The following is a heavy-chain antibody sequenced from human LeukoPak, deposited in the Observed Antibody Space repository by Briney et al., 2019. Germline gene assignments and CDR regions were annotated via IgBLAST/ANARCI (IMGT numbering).Heavy chain of an antibody. Sequence: PTETLSPTCTVSGALLSPYFCGTMRQTPAKGAGRVGDISYTGSNHYNPALKSRVTISVDTSKNQFSLQLTSVTAADTAVYYCARDDYRGVTNFDPWGQGTLVTVSS. J-gene: IGHJ5*02. CDR2: ISYTGSN. CDR1: GALLSPYF. D-gene: IGHD3-10*01. CDR3: ARDDYRGVTNFDP. V-gene: IGHV4-59*01.